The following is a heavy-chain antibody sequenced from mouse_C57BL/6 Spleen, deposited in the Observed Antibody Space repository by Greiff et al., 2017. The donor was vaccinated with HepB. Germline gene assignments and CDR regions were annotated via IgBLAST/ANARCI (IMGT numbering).Heavy chain of an antibody. CDR3: ARETFYGSSHYYAMDY. Sequence: VEPGASVKISCKASGYAFISSWMNWVKQRPGKGLEWIGRIYPGDGDTNYNGKFKGKATLTADKSSSTAYMQLSSLTSEDSAVYFCARETFYGSSHYYAMDYWGQGTSVTVSS. CDR1: GYAFISSW. D-gene: IGHD1-1*01. J-gene: IGHJ4*01. V-gene: IGHV1-82*01. CDR2: IYPGDGDT.